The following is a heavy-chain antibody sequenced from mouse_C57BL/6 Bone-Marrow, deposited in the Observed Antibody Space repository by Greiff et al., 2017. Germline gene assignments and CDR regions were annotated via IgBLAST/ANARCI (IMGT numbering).Heavy chain of an antibody. Sequence: EVKLMESGGGLVQPGGSLKLSCAASGFTFSDYGMAWVRQAPRKGPEWVAFISNLAYSIYYADTVTGRFTITRENAKNTLYLEMSSLRSEDTAMYYCARLGRMAWFAYWGQGTLVTVSA. CDR2: ISNLAYSI. CDR3: ARLGRMAWFAY. D-gene: IGHD2-10*02. J-gene: IGHJ3*01. V-gene: IGHV5-15*01. CDR1: GFTFSDYG.